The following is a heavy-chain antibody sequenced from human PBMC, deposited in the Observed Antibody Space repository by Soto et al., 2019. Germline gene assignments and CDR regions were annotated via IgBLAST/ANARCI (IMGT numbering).Heavy chain of an antibody. CDR2: VWYDGSKK. D-gene: IGHD6-19*01. Sequence: QVQLVESGGGVVQPGGSLRLSCAASGFTLRTYGMHWVRQAPGKGLEWVAVVWYDGSKKYYADSVKGRFTVSRDNSKNTLYLQMNSLRAEDTAVYYCARPLEQWQLRFGMDVWGQGSPVTVSS. CDR3: ARPLEQWQLRFGMDV. CDR1: GFTLRTYG. V-gene: IGHV3-33*01. J-gene: IGHJ6*01.